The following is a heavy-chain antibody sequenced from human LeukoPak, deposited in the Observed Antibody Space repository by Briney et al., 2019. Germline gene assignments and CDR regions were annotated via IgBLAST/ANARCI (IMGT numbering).Heavy chain of an antibody. Sequence: GASVKVPCKASGGTFSSYAISWVRQAPGQGLEWMGGIIPIFGTANYAQKFQGRVTITADESTSTAYMELSSLRSEDTAVYYCASRRGYSYGSRFDYWGQGTLVTVSS. V-gene: IGHV1-69*13. CDR3: ASRRGYSYGSRFDY. D-gene: IGHD5-18*01. CDR2: IIPIFGTA. J-gene: IGHJ4*02. CDR1: GGTFSSYA.